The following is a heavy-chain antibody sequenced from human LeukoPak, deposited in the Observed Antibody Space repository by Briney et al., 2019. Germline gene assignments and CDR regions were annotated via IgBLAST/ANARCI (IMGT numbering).Heavy chain of an antibody. CDR2: IKQDGSEK. CDR1: GFTFSSYW. D-gene: IGHD2-2*01. CDR3: ARDPCSSTSCYGDY. V-gene: IGHV3-7*01. J-gene: IGHJ4*02. Sequence: GGSLRLSCAASGFTFSSYWMSWVRQAPGKGLEWVANIKQDGSEKYYVDSVKGRFTISRDNAKNSLYLQMNSLRAEDTAVYYCARDPCSSTSCYGDYWGQGTLVTVSS.